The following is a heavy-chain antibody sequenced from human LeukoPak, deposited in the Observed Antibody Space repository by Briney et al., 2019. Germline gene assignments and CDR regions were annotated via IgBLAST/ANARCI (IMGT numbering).Heavy chain of an antibody. V-gene: IGHV3-33*01. J-gene: IGHJ4*02. CDR1: GFTFSNYG. D-gene: IGHD3-16*01. CDR2: IWYDGSDK. Sequence: GRSLRLSCAASGFTFSNYGMHWVRQAPGKGLEWVAVIWYDGSDKYHADSVKGRFTISRDNSKNTLYLQVNSLRVEDTAVYYCARPVVLGAYLRGAYYFDSWGQGTLVTVSS. CDR3: ARPVVLGAYLRGAYYFDS.